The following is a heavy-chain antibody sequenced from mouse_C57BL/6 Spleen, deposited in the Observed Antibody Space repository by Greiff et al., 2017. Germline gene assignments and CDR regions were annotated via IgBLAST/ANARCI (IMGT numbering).Heavy chain of an antibody. CDR3: ARGQLAWFAY. V-gene: IGHV1-26*01. CDR1: GYTFTDYY. Sequence: VQLQQSGPELVKLGASVKISCKASGYTFTDYYMNWVKQSHGKSLEWIGDINPNNGGTSYNQKFKGKATLTVDKSSSTAYMELRSLTSEDSAVYYCARGQLAWFAYWGQGTLVTVSA. CDR2: INPNNGGT. J-gene: IGHJ3*01. D-gene: IGHD3-2*01.